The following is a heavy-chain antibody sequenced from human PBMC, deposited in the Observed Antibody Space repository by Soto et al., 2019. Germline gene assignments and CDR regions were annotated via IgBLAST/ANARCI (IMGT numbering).Heavy chain of an antibody. J-gene: IGHJ4*02. CDR3: ARAKDYGDYVVQYYFDY. CDR2: ISSSSSTI. V-gene: IGHV3-48*01. Sequence: GGSLRLSCAASGFTFSSYSMNWVRQAPGKGLEWVSYISSSSSTIYYADSVKGRFTISRDNAKNSLYLQMNSLRAEDTAVYYCARAKDYGDYVVQYYFDYWGQGTLVTVSS. CDR1: GFTFSSYS. D-gene: IGHD4-17*01.